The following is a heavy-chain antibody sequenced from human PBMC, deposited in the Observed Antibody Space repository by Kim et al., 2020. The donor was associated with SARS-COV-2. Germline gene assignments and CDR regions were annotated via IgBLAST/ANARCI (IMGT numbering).Heavy chain of an antibody. CDR2: INPDSGKT. V-gene: IGHV1-3*01. CDR1: GYTFTYQA. J-gene: IGHJ4*02. D-gene: IGHD2-2*01. CDR3: AIGYTASWLEYYLDF. Sequence: ASVKVSCKASGYTFTYQAIHWVRQAPGQGLQWMGWINPDSGKTEYSQNFQDRVTISRDTSADTAYVELSRLGSEDTAVYYCAIGYTASWLEYYLDFWGQG.